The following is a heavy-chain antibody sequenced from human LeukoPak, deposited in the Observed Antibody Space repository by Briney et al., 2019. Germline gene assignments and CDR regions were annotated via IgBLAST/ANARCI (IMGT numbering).Heavy chain of an antibody. CDR2: ISWDSGSI. CDR3: AKGTGRYSTFFDY. J-gene: IGHJ4*02. CDR1: GFSFANYS. Sequence: GGSLRLSCAASGFSFANYSMRWVRHAPGKGLEWVSCISWDSGSIEYVGSVDGSLTISRDNAKNSLYLQMTCLTPERTAFYYCAKGTGRYSTFFDYWGQGTLVTVSS. V-gene: IGHV3-9*01. D-gene: IGHD7-27*01.